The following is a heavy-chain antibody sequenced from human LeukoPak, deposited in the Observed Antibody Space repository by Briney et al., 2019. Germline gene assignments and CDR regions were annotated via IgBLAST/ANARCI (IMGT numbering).Heavy chain of an antibody. CDR2: RKQDGSEK. CDR1: GFTFSTHW. D-gene: IGHD6-13*01. Sequence: PGGCLRLSCAASGFTFSTHWMSSVRQAPGKGLEWVAKRKQDGSEKYYLDAVKGRFTISRDNAKNSLYLQMNSLRAEDTAVYFCTREAAAGIDYWGQGTLVTVSS. J-gene: IGHJ4*02. CDR3: TREAAAGIDY. V-gene: IGHV3-7*01.